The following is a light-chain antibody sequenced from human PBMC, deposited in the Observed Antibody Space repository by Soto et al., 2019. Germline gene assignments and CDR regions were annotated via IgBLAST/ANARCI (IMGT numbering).Light chain of an antibody. CDR3: SSYTSSSTYV. Sequence: QSVLTQLPSASGSPGQSITISCTGTSSDVGGYNYVSWYQQHPGKAPKLMIYEVSNRPSGVSNRFSGSKSGNTASLTISGLQAEDEADYYCSSYTSSSTYVFGTGTKVTVL. V-gene: IGLV2-14*01. J-gene: IGLJ1*01. CDR2: EVS. CDR1: SSDVGGYNY.